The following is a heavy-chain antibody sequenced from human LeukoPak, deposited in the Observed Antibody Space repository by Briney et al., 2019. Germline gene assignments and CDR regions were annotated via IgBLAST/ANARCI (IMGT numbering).Heavy chain of an antibody. V-gene: IGHV4-59*01. CDR2: IYYSGSS. CDR1: GGSISSYY. D-gene: IGHD3-10*01. CDR3: ARDSPMVRGLIGYFDL. J-gene: IGHJ2*01. Sequence: SETLSLTCTVSGGSISSYYWSWIRQPPGKGLEWIGSIYYSGSSNYNPSLTSRVTISLDTSKNQFALNLTSVTAADTAEYYGARDSPMVRGLIGYFDLWGRGTLVTVSS.